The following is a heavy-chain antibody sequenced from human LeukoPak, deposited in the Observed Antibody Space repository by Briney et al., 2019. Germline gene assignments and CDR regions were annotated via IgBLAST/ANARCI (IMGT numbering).Heavy chain of an antibody. D-gene: IGHD3-22*01. V-gene: IGHV3-21*01. CDR2: ISSSSSYI. J-gene: IGHJ3*02. Sequence: KPGGSLRLSCAASGFTFSSYSMNWVRQAPGKGLEWVSSISSSSSYIYYADSVKGRFTISRDNDKNSLYLQMNSLRAEDTAVYYCARGPPRGRPVRGYAFDIWGQGTMVTVSS. CDR1: GFTFSSYS. CDR3: ARGPPRGRPVRGYAFDI.